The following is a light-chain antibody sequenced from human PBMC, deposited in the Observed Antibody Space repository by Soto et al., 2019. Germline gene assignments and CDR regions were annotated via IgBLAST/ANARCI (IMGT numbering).Light chain of an antibody. CDR1: QGISNY. V-gene: IGKV1-27*01. CDR3: QKYNSAPLT. Sequence: DIPMTQSPSSLYASVGDRVTITCRASQGISNYLAWYQQKPGKVPKLLIYAASTLQSGVPSRFSGSGSGTDFTLAISSVQPEYVATYYCQKYNSAPLTFGGGTKVEIK. CDR2: AAS. J-gene: IGKJ4*01.